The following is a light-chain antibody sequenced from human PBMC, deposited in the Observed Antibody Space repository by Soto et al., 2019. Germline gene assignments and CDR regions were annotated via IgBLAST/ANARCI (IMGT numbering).Light chain of an antibody. CDR1: HNVDIY. Sequence: LTQSPATLSLSPGERATLSCRASHNVDIYLAWYQQRPGQAPRLLIYDASNRATGIPARFSGSGFGTNFTLTISSLEPEDFAVYYCQQRKNWPPLSFGQGTRLEMK. CDR3: QQRKNWPPLS. CDR2: DAS. J-gene: IGKJ5*01. V-gene: IGKV3-11*01.